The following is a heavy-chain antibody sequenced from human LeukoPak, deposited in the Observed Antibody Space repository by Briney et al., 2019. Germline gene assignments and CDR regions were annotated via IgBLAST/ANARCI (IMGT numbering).Heavy chain of an antibody. V-gene: IGHV1-46*01. Sequence: GASVKVSGKASGYCFTSHYMHWVRQAPGQGLEWLGLINPSGSSTLHAQKFQGRVTMTRDMSTTTDYMELSSLRSEDTAVYYCARDNSVGDVAWWFDPWGQGTLVTVSS. D-gene: IGHD1-26*01. J-gene: IGHJ5*02. CDR2: INPSGSST. CDR1: GYCFTSHY. CDR3: ARDNSVGDVAWWFDP.